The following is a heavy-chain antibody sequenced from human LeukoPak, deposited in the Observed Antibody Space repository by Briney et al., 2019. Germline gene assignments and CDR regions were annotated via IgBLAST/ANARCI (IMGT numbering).Heavy chain of an antibody. Sequence: PSETPSLTCTVSGGSISGGGYYWSWIRQHPGKGLEWIGYIYYSGSTYYNPSLKSRVTISVDTSKNQFSLKLSSVTAADTAVYYCARGNSGYSYGYYYWGQGTLVTVSS. CDR3: ARGNSGYSYGYYY. CDR2: IYYSGST. J-gene: IGHJ4*02. CDR1: GGSISGGGYY. D-gene: IGHD5-18*01. V-gene: IGHV4-31*03.